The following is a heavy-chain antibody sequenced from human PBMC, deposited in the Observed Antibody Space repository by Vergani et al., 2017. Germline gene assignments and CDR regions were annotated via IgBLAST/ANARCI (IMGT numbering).Heavy chain of an antibody. Sequence: EVQLEESGGGLVLPGRSLRLSCVASGFTSAGYAMHWVRQAPGKGLEWVSGISWNSNSIGYADSVKGSFTISRDNAKNSLYLQMNSLRAEDTALYYCAKDLPTSSGGGWFDPWGQGTLVTVSS. CDR2: ISWNSNSI. CDR1: GFTSAGYA. V-gene: IGHV3-9*02. D-gene: IGHD6-6*01. J-gene: IGHJ5*02. CDR3: AKDLPTSSGGGWFDP.